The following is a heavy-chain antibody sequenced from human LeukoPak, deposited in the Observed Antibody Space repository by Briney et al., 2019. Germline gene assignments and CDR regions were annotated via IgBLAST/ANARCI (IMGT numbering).Heavy chain of an antibody. V-gene: IGHV3-33*01. CDR3: ARSSGSYYDGPDY. CDR2: IWYDGSNK. CDR1: GFTFSSYG. J-gene: IGHJ4*02. D-gene: IGHD1-26*01. Sequence: GGSLRLSCAASGFTFSSYGMHWVRQAPGKGLEWVAVIWYDGSNKYYADSVKGRFTISRDNSKNTLYLQMNSLRAEDTAVYYCARSSGSYYDGPDYWGQGTLVTVS.